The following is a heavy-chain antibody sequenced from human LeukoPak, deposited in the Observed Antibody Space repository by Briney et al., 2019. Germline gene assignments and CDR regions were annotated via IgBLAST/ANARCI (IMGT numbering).Heavy chain of an antibody. Sequence: SQTLSLTCTVSGGSISSGDYYWSWIRQPPGKGLEWIGYIYYSGSTYYNPSLKSRVTISVDTSKNQFSLKLGSVTAADTAVYYCAREPLQYGMDVWGQGTTVTVSS. V-gene: IGHV4-30-4*01. J-gene: IGHJ6*02. CDR2: IYYSGST. D-gene: IGHD4-11*01. CDR3: AREPLQYGMDV. CDR1: GGSISSGDYY.